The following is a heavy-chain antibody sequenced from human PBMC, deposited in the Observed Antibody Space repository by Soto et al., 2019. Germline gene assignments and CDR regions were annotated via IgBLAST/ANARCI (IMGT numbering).Heavy chain of an antibody. Sequence: QVQLVESGGGVVQPGRSLRLSCVASGFTVSNIGMHWVRQAPGKGLEWVAVIWFDGSREYYADSVRGRFTISRDNSKNTLYLQMNSLRADDSALYYCVRGRPRAESTLPLFDSWGQGALVTVSS. CDR2: IWFDGSRE. CDR3: VRGRPRAESTLPLFDS. V-gene: IGHV3-33*01. D-gene: IGHD6-25*01. CDR1: GFTVSNIG. J-gene: IGHJ4*02.